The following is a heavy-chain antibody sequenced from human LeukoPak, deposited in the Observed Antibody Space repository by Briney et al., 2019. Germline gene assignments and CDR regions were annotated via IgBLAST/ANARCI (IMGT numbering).Heavy chain of an antibody. CDR2: IWHDGSHK. J-gene: IGHJ4*02. CDR1: GFTFSTYA. Sequence: GRSLRLSCAASGFTFSTYAMHWVRQAPGKGLEWVSLIWHDGSHKYYTDSVRGRFTISRDNSKSTVYLQMNSVGAEDTAVYYCAREIFGSGSSPDYWGQGTLVTVSS. D-gene: IGHD3-10*01. CDR3: AREIFGSGSSPDY. V-gene: IGHV3-33*01.